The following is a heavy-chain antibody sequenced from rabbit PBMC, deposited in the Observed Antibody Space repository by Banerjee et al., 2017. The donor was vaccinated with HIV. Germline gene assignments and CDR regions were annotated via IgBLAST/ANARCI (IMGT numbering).Heavy chain of an antibody. D-gene: IGHD1-1*01. CDR1: GSSFSGRQH. CDR2: IHADGTD. CDR3: VRLHATSSGFDPYYFDL. J-gene: IGHJ4*01. V-gene: IGHV1S40*01. Sequence: QSLEESGGDLVKPGASLTLTCTASGSSFSGRQHMCWDRQAPGKGLEWIACIHADGTDAYASWAEGRFTISKTSSTTVTLQMTSLTAADTATYFCVRLHATSSGFDPYYFDLWGQGTLVTIS.